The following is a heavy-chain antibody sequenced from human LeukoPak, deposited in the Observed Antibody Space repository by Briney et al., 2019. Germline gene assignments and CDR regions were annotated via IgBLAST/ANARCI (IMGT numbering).Heavy chain of an antibody. V-gene: IGHV3-23*01. Sequence: GGSLRLSCAASKFTFSSYAMSWVRQAPGKGLEWVSAISGSGGSTYYADSVKGRFTISRDNSKNTLYLQMNSLRAEDTAVYYCAKVQGLTYYYDSSGYYEFDYWGQGTLVTVSS. CDR3: AKVQGLTYYYDSSGYYEFDY. CDR2: ISGSGGST. CDR1: KFTFSSYA. D-gene: IGHD3-22*01. J-gene: IGHJ4*02.